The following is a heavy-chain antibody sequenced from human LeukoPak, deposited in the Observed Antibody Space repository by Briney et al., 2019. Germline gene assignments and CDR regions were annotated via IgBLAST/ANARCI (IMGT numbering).Heavy chain of an antibody. V-gene: IGHV4-39*01. CDR2: IYYSGST. CDR1: GGSISSSSYY. CDR3: ARLPSYQLLQMYYFDY. Sequence: SETLSLTRTVSGGSISSSSYYWGWIRQPPGKGLEWIGSIYYSGSTYYNPSLKSRVTISVDTSKNQFSLKLSSVTAADTAVYYCARLPSYQLLQMYYFDYWGQGTLVTVSS. J-gene: IGHJ4*02. D-gene: IGHD2-2*01.